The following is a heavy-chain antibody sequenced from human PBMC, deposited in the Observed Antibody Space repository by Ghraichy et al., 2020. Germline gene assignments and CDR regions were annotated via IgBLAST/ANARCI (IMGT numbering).Heavy chain of an antibody. Sequence: GGSLRLSCAASGFTVSNNYMRWVRQAPGKGLEWVSVIYSGGSTSYADSVKGRFTISRDNSKNTLYLQMNSLRAEDTAVYYCARDDYGAWGQGTLVTVSS. CDR2: IYSGGST. V-gene: IGHV3-66*01. CDR1: GFTVSNNY. D-gene: IGHD3-16*01. J-gene: IGHJ5*02. CDR3: ARDDYGA.